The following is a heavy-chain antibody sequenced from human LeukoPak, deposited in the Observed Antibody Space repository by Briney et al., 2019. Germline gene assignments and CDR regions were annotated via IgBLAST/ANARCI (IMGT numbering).Heavy chain of an antibody. V-gene: IGHV1-2*02. J-gene: IGHJ4*02. CDR3: VRLGGGAADVDY. CDR1: GYTFTGYY. D-gene: IGHD6-25*01. CDR2: INPNSGGT. Sequence: ASVKVSCKASGYTFTGYYMHWVRQAPGQGLEWMGWINPNSGGTNYPQKFQGRVTVTRDTSISTAYMELSRLRSDDTAVYYCVRLGGGAADVDYWGQGTLVTVSS.